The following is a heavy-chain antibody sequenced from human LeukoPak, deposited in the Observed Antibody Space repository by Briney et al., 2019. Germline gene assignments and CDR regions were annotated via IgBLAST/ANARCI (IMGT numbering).Heavy chain of an antibody. J-gene: IGHJ4*02. V-gene: IGHV3-48*01. CDR3: ARDGYDFWSDYPTTLDY. D-gene: IGHD3-3*01. CDR2: ISTSSRTI. Sequence: GGSLRLSCAASGFNFSSYSMNWVRQAPGKGLEWVSYISTSSRTIYYADSVRGRFTISRDNAKNSLFLQMNSLRAEDTAVYYCARDGYDFWSDYPTTLDYWGQGTLVTVSS. CDR1: GFNFSSYS.